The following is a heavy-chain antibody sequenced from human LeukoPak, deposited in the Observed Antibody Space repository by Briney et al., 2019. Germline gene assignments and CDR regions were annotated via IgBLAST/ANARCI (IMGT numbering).Heavy chain of an antibody. D-gene: IGHD5-18*01. Sequence: SETLSLTCTVSGGSISSYYWSWIRQPPGKGLEWIGYIYYSGSTNYNPSLKSRVTISVDTSKNQFSLKLSSVTAADTAVYYCARVFAPAMVKRTFDIWGQGTKVTVSS. CDR2: IYYSGST. V-gene: IGHV4-59*08. CDR3: ARVFAPAMVKRTFDI. J-gene: IGHJ3*02. CDR1: GGSISSYY.